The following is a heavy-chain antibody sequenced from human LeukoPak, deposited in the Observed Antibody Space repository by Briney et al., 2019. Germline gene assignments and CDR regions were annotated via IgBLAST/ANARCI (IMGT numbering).Heavy chain of an antibody. D-gene: IGHD3-9*01. Sequence: ASVKVSCKASGYTFTSYDINWVRQATGQGLEWMGWMNPNSGNTGYAQKFQGRVTMTRDMSTSTVYMELSSLRSEDTAVYYCARGLAVLLESYMDVWGKGTTVTVSS. CDR2: MNPNSGNT. CDR3: ARGLAVLLESYMDV. J-gene: IGHJ6*03. CDR1: GYTFTSYD. V-gene: IGHV1-8*01.